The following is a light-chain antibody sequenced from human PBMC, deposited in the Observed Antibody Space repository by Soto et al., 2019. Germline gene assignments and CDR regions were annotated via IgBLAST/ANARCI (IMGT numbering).Light chain of an antibody. V-gene: IGKV3D-15*01. CDR1: QSVSSN. Sequence: EIVMTQSPATLSMSTGERATLSCRASQSVSSNLAWYQHKPGQAPRLLIYDASTRATGVPARFSGSGSGTEFTLTISSLQSEDFAVYSCQQYNNWPPITFGQGTRLEIK. CDR2: DAS. CDR3: QQYNNWPPIT. J-gene: IGKJ5*01.